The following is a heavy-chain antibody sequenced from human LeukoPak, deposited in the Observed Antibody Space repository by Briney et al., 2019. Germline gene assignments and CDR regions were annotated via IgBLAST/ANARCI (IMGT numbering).Heavy chain of an antibody. CDR2: ISYDGSNT. CDR3: AKVSQWGNSRWYEGD. CDR1: GFAFSNSG. V-gene: IGHV3-33*06. D-gene: IGHD6-13*01. J-gene: IGHJ4*02. Sequence: GGSLRLSCAASGFAFSNSGLHWVRQAPGKGLEWVAVISYDGSNTYYADSVKGRFTISRDNSKNTLYLQMNSLRGEDTAVYYCAKVSQWGNSRWYEGDWGQGTLVTVSS.